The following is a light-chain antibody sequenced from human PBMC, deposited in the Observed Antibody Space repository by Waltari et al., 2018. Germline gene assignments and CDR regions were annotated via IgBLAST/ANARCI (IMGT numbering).Light chain of an antibody. CDR1: ALPKQY. CDR3: QSADSSGTYVV. J-gene: IGLJ2*01. CDR2: KDS. V-gene: IGLV3-25*02. Sequence: SYELTQPPSVSVSPGQTARITCSGDALPKQYAYWYQQKPGQAPVLVIYKDSERPSGLPERFSGSSSGTTGTLTISGVQAEEEADYYCQSADSSGTYVVFGGGTKLTVL.